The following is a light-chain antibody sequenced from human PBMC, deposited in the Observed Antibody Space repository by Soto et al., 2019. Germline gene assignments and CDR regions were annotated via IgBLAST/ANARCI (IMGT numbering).Light chain of an antibody. V-gene: IGKV3-15*01. Sequence: EIVMTQSPATLSVSPGERSTLSCRASQSISSNLAWYQQKLGQAPRLLIYRASTRATGIPARFSGSGSGTEFTLTIRSLQSEDFALYYCHQYENWPQTFGQGTKVDIK. CDR1: QSISSN. CDR2: RAS. J-gene: IGKJ1*01. CDR3: HQYENWPQT.